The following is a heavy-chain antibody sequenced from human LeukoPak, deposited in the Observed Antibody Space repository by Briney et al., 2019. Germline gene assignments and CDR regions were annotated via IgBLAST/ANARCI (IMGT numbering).Heavy chain of an antibody. J-gene: IGHJ3*02. V-gene: IGHV3-30*02. Sequence: GGSLRLSCAASGLTFSSYGMHWVRQAPGKGLEWVAFIRYGGSYKYYADSVKGRFTISRDNSKNTLYLQMNSLRAEDTAVYYCAKDNDYHDAFDIWGQGTMVTVSS. D-gene: IGHD1-1*01. CDR1: GLTFSSYG. CDR3: AKDNDYHDAFDI. CDR2: IRYGGSYK.